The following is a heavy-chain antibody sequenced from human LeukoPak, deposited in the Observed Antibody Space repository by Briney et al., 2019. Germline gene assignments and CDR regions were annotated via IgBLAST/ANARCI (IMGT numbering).Heavy chain of an antibody. V-gene: IGHV4-59*01. CDR2: ISYSGST. Sequence: SETLSLTCTVSGGSISSYYWNWIRQPPGKGLEWIGYISYSGSTKYNPSLKSRVTISVDTSKNQFSLRLSSVTAADTAVYYCARDRVGSGWPRPWYFEFWGQGTLITVSS. CDR3: ARDRVGSGWPRPWYFEF. D-gene: IGHD6-19*01. CDR1: GGSISSYY. J-gene: IGHJ4*02.